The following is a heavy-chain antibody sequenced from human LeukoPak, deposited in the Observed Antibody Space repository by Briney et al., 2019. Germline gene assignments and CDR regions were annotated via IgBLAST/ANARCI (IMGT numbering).Heavy chain of an antibody. CDR1: GGTFSSYA. V-gene: IGHV1-69*13. Sequence: ASVKVSCKASGGTFSSYAISWVRQSPGQGLEWMGGIIPIFGTANYAQKFQGRVTITADESTSTAYMELSSLRSEDTAVYYCARIVATKRITIFGVDEYYFDYWGQGTLVTVSS. CDR3: ARIVATKRITIFGVDEYYFDY. J-gene: IGHJ4*02. CDR2: IIPIFGTA. D-gene: IGHD3-3*01.